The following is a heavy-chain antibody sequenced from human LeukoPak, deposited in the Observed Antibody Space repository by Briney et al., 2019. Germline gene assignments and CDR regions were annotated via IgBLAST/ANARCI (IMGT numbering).Heavy chain of an antibody. V-gene: IGHV4-31*03. CDR3: ARRDYYDSSTFDY. J-gene: IGHJ4*02. D-gene: IGHD3-22*01. Sequence: PSETLSLTCTVSGGSISSGGYYCSWIRQHPGKGLEWIGYIYYSGSTYYNPSLKSRVTISVDTSKNQFSLQLSSVTAADTAVYYCARRDYYDSSTFDYWGQGTLVTVSS. CDR1: GGSISSGGYY. CDR2: IYYSGST.